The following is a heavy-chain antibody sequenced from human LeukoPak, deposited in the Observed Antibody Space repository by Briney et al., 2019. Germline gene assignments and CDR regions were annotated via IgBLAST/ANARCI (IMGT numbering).Heavy chain of an antibody. V-gene: IGHV4-30-2*01. CDR1: GGSISSGGYY. CDR2: IYLSGST. Sequence: SETLSLTCTVSGGSISSGGYYWSWIRQPPGRGLEWIGYIYLSGSTYYNPSLKSRVTISVDRSKNQFSLKLSSVTAADAAVYYCARDGYSSSWYWFDPWGQGTLVTVSS. CDR3: ARDGYSSSWYWFDP. D-gene: IGHD6-13*01. J-gene: IGHJ5*02.